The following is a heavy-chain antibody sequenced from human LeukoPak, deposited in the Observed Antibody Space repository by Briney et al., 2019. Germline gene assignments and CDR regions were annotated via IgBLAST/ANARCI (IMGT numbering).Heavy chain of an antibody. V-gene: IGHV4-61*01. D-gene: IGHD6-13*01. CDR1: GGSVSSGSYY. CDR3: AREDNSPLRPGIAAAVGVFDY. J-gene: IGHJ4*02. Sequence: PSETLSLTCTVSGGSVSSGSYYWSWIRQPPGKGLEWIGYIYYSGSTNYNPSLKSRVTISVDTSKNQFSLKLSSVTVADTAVYYCAREDNSPLRPGIAAAVGVFDYWGQGTLVTVSS. CDR2: IYYSGST.